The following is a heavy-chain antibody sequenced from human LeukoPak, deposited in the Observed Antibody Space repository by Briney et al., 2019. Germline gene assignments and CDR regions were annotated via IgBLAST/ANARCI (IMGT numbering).Heavy chain of an antibody. J-gene: IGHJ5*02. CDR3: ASSPAAGTTGWFDP. V-gene: IGHV3-30-3*01. CDR1: GFTFSSYA. Sequence: PGGSLRLSCAASGFTFSSYAMHWVRQAPGKGLEWVAVISYDGSNKYYADSVKGRFTISRDNSKNTLYLQMNSLRAEDTAVYYCASSPAAGTTGWFDPWGQGTLVTVSS. CDR2: ISYDGSNK. D-gene: IGHD6-13*01.